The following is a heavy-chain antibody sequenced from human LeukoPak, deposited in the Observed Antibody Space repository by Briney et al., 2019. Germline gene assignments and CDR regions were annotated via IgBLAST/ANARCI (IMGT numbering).Heavy chain of an antibody. V-gene: IGHV3-23*04. CDR3: AKDCGADCYAPDY. CDR1: GFTFSSYG. J-gene: IGHJ4*02. D-gene: IGHD2-21*02. CDR2: ISGSGGST. Sequence: EVQLVESGGGLVQPGGSLRLSCAASGFTFSSYGMSWVRQAPGKGLEWVSAISGSGGSTYYADSVKGRFTISRDNSKNTLYLQKNSLRAEDTAVYFCAKDCGADCYAPDYWGQGTLVTVSS.